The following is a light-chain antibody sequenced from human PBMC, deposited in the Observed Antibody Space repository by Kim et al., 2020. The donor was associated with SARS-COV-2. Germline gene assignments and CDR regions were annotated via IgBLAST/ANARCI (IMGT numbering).Light chain of an antibody. CDR2: GAS. CDR3: QQYSNWPPLT. CDR1: QSVSSY. Sequence: EIVLTQSPATLSVSPGERATLSCRASQSVSSYLAWYQQKPGQAPRLLIYGASTRATGIPARFSGSGSGTEFTLTISSLESEDFAVYYCQQYSNWPPLTFGGGTKVDIK. J-gene: IGKJ4*01. V-gene: IGKV3D-15*01.